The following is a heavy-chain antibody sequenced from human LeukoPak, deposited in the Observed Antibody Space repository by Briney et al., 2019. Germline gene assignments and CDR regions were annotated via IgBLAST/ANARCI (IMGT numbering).Heavy chain of an antibody. J-gene: IGHJ4*02. D-gene: IGHD3-3*01. V-gene: IGHV4-59*12. Sequence: SETLSLTCSVSSGSIDNAHWWWVRQPPGKGLEWIGHTLYGGSNKFNPSLKSRVTISVDRSKNQFSLTLISVTAADTAVYYCVGLLFGGAGRGNWGQGSLVTVSS. CDR3: VGLLFGGAGRGN. CDR1: SGSIDNAH. CDR2: TLYGGSN.